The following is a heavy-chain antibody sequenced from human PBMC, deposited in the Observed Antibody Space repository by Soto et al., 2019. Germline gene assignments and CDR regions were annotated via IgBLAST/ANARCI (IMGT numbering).Heavy chain of an antibody. CDR3: ARGAVPGWFDP. Sequence: QVQLQESGPGLVKPSQTLSLTCTVSGGSISSGGYYWSWIRQHPGKGLEWIGYIYHSGSTYYNPSLKSRVTISVDTPKKQFSLKLSSVTAADTAVYYCARGAVPGWFDPWGQGTLVTVSS. CDR2: IYHSGST. CDR1: GGSISSGGYY. J-gene: IGHJ5*02. V-gene: IGHV4-31*03.